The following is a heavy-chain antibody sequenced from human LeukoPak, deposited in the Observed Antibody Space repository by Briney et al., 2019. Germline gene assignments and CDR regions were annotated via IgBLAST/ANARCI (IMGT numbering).Heavy chain of an antibody. D-gene: IGHD3-22*01. V-gene: IGHV3-15*01. J-gene: IGHJ4*02. CDR1: GFTFSNAW. CDR3: TTDPYYYDSSAYTSDY. CDR2: IKSKTDGRTT. Sequence: PGGSLRLSCAASGFTFSNAWMSWVRQAPGKGLEWVGRIKSKTDGRTTDYAAPVKGRFTISRDDSKNTLYLQMNSLKTEDTAVYYCTTDPYYYDSSAYTSDYWGQGTLVTVSS.